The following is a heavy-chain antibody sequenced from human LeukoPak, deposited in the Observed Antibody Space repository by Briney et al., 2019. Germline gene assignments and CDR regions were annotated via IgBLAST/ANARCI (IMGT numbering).Heavy chain of an antibody. CDR3: ATGVLSLNAFDI. CDR2: INHSGST. J-gene: IGHJ3*02. CDR1: GGSFSGYY. D-gene: IGHD2-15*01. V-gene: IGHV4-34*01. Sequence: SETLSLTCAVYGGSFSGYYWSWIRQPPGKGLEWIGEINHSGSTNYNPSLKSRVTISVDTPKNQFSLKLSSVTAADTAVYYCATGVLSLNAFDIWGQGTMVTVTS.